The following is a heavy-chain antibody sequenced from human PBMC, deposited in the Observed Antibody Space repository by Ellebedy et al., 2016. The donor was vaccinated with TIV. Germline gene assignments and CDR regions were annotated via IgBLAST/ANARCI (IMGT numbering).Heavy chain of an antibody. Sequence: GESLKISCAASGFTFSTHVIHWVRQAPGKGLEWVAVVWYDESKKSSVDSVKGRFSISRDNSKNTVYLQMNSLRADDTAVYYCSKVEFYGSDAFFWGQGTLVTVSS. J-gene: IGHJ4*02. V-gene: IGHV3-33*03. CDR2: VWYDESKK. D-gene: IGHD3-10*01. CDR1: GFTFSTHV. CDR3: SKVEFYGSDAFF.